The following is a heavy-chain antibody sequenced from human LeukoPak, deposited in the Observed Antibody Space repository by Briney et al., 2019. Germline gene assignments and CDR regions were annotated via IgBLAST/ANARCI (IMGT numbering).Heavy chain of an antibody. CDR3: ARDHVYSYGKPPYFDY. CDR2: ISAYNGNT. J-gene: IGHJ4*02. V-gene: IGHV1-18*01. D-gene: IGHD5-18*01. CDR1: GYTFTGYG. Sequence: ASVKVSCKASGYTFTGYGISWVRQAPGQGLEWMGWISAYNGNTNYAQKLQGRVTMTTDTSTSTAYMELRSLRSDDTAVYYCARDHVYSYGKPPYFDYWGQGTLVTVSS.